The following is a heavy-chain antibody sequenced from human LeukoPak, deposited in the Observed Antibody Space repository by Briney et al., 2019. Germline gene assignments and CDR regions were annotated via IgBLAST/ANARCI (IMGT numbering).Heavy chain of an antibody. CDR1: GFTFSSYA. Sequence: PGGSLRLSCAASGFTFSSYAMSWVRQAPGKGLEWVSFISGSGGTTYYADSVKGRFTISRDNSRNTLFLQMNSLRAEDTAVYYCAKDLGLPAAIFDYWGQGTLVTVSS. CDR2: ISGSGGTT. J-gene: IGHJ4*02. CDR3: AKDLGLPAAIFDY. D-gene: IGHD2-2*01. V-gene: IGHV3-23*01.